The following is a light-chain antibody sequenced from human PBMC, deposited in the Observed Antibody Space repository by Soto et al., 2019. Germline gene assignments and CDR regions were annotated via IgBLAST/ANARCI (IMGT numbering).Light chain of an antibody. CDR3: QQYNNWPGT. J-gene: IGKJ1*01. CDR2: RAS. V-gene: IGKV3-15*01. Sequence: DILMTQSPATLSLSPGGRATLSCRASQSVSSNLAWYQQKPGQAPRLLIQRASTRATGIPARFSGSGSGTEFTLTISSLQSEDFAFYFCQQYNNWPGTFDQGTKVEIK. CDR1: QSVSSN.